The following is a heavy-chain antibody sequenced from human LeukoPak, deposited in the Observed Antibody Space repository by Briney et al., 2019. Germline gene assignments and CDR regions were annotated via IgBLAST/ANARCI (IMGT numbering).Heavy chain of an antibody. D-gene: IGHD1-26*01. Sequence: GASVKVSCKASGYNFIDFSMHWGRQAPGQGLEWMGWINQNSGGTNYAQNFQGRVTMTWDPSISTAYMELRSLRYDDTAVYYCAREGWDPHLEYWGQGTLVTVSS. CDR2: INQNSGGT. V-gene: IGHV1-2*02. CDR3: AREGWDPHLEY. CDR1: GYNFIDFS. J-gene: IGHJ4*02.